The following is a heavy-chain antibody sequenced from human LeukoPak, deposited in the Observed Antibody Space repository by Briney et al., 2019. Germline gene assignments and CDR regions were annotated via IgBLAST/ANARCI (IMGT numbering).Heavy chain of an antibody. V-gene: IGHV3-48*03. J-gene: IGHJ6*02. CDR3: ARVAELRGMDV. CDR2: ISSSGSTI. D-gene: IGHD1-26*01. Sequence: GGSLRLSCAASGFTFSSYEMNWVRQAPGKGLEWVSYISSSGSTIYYADSVKGRFTISRDNAKNSLYLQMNSLRAEDTAVYYCARVAELRGMDVWGRGTTVTVSS. CDR1: GFTFSSYE.